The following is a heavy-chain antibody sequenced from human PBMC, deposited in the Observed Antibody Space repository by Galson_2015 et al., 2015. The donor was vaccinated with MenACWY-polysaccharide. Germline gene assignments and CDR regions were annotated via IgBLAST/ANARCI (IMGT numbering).Heavy chain of an antibody. CDR3: GRVVGPPAVAVIGTAGRSFDH. Sequence: SATLSLTCSVSGGSISSSSYYWGWIRQPPGKGLEWIGNIDDSGRTHYNPSLRSRVTISTDTSRNQFSLKLSSVTAADTAFYYCGRVVGPPAVAVIGTAGRSFDHWGQGTLVTVSS. D-gene: IGHD6-13*01. CDR2: IDDSGRT. V-gene: IGHV4-39*07. CDR1: GGSISSSSYY. J-gene: IGHJ4*02.